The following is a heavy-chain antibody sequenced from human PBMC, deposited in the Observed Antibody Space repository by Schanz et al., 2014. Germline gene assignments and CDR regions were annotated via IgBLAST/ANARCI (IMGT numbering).Heavy chain of an antibody. V-gene: IGHV3-11*01. Sequence: VQLVESGGGLIQPGGSLRLSCAVSGFTVNTNYMTWIRQAPGKGLEWVSYINGGGETTYYADSVRGRFTISRDNAKNSLFLQMNSLRAEDTAKYYCARGNYGMDVWGQGTTVTVSS. CDR1: GFTVNTNY. J-gene: IGHJ6*02. CDR2: INGGGETT. CDR3: ARGNYGMDV.